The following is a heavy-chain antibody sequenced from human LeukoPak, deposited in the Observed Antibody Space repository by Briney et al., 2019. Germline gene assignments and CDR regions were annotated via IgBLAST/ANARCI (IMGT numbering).Heavy chain of an antibody. J-gene: IGHJ1*01. D-gene: IGHD3-3*01. V-gene: IGHV6-1*01. CDR1: GDSVSSNSVA. CDR3: ARDQGGYDFWSGYYTAEYFQH. CDR2: TYYRSKWYN. Sequence: SQTLSLTCAISGDSVSSNSVAWNWIRQSPSRGLEWLGRTYYRSKWYNDYAVSVKSQITINPDTSKNQFSLQLNSVTPEDTAVYYCARDQGGYDFWSGYYTAEYFQHWGQGTLVTVSS.